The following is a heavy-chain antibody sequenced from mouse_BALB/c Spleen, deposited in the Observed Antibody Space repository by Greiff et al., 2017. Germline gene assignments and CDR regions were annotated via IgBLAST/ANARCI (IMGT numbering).Heavy chain of an antibody. Sequence: QVQLKESGPGLVAPSQSLSITCTVSGFSLTGYGVNWVRQPPGKGLEWLGMIWGDGSTDYNSALKSRLSISKDNSKSQVFLKMNSLQTDDTARYYGARNRYDGGYAMDDWGQGTAVTVSS. V-gene: IGHV2-6-7*01. CDR2: IWGDGST. CDR1: GFSLTGYG. CDR3: ARNRYDGGYAMDD. D-gene: IGHD2-14*01. J-gene: IGHJ4*01.